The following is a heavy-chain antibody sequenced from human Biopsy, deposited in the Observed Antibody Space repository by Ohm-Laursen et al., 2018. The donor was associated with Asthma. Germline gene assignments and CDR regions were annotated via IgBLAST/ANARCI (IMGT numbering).Heavy chain of an antibody. CDR3: ARGDSSNWSHYYFDY. CDR2: IYSGGTS. J-gene: IGHJ4*02. CDR1: GFTVSRDH. D-gene: IGHD3-22*01. Sequence: LSLTCAASGFTVSRDHMFWVRQAPGKGLEWVSVIYSGGTSHTADSVRGRFTISRDYSKNTLYLQMHSLRAEDTAVYYCARGDSSNWSHYYFDYWGQGTLVTVSS. V-gene: IGHV3-53*01.